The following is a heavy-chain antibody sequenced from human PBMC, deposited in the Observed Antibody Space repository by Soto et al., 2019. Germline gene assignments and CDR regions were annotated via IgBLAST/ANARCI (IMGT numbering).Heavy chain of an antibody. J-gene: IGHJ3*02. CDR1: GYTFTSYD. V-gene: IGHV1-8*01. CDR2: MNPNSGNT. D-gene: IGHD3-3*01. CDR3: ARSYYDFWSGYYTPLAFDI. Sequence: ASVKVSCKASGYTFTSYDINWVRQATGQGLEWMGWMNPNSGNTGYAQKFQGRVTMTRNTSISTAYMELSSLRSEDTAMYCCARSYYDFWSGYYTPLAFDIWGQGTMVTVSS.